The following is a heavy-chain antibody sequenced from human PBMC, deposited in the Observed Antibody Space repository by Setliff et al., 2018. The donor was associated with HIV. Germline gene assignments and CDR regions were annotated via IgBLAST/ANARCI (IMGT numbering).Heavy chain of an antibody. CDR2: LSGSGGST. J-gene: IGHJ1*01. D-gene: IGHD3-10*01. CDR3: ARAQTSVSGSYYQYLQH. V-gene: IGHV3-23*01. CDR1: ELTFSNYA. Sequence: GGSLRLSCAASELTFSNYAMAWVRQAPGKGLEWVSSLSGSGGSTYYADSVKGRFTISRDNSKNTLYLRMNSLRAEDTAVYYCARAQTSVSGSYYQYLQHWGQGTLVTVSS.